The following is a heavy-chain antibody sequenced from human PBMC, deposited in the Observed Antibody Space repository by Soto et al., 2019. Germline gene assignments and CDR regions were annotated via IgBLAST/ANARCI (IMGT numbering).Heavy chain of an antibody. Sequence: QVQLVQSGAEVKKPGASVKVSCKASGYTFTSYDINWVRQATGQGLEWMGWMNPNSGNTGYAQKFQGRVTMTRNTSISTAYMGVSSLRAEDRAVYYCARLPDGYYYYGMDVGGQGTTVTVSS. CDR2: MNPNSGNT. CDR3: ARLPDGYYYYGMDV. CDR1: GYTFTSYD. J-gene: IGHJ6*02. V-gene: IGHV1-8*01.